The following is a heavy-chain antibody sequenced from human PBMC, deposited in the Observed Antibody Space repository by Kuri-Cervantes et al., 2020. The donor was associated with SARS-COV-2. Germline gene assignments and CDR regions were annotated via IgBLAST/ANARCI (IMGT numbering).Heavy chain of an antibody. CDR3: ARGPTWSGYYYYFDY. Sequence: ASVKVSCKTSGYTFTSYDINWARQATGQGLEWMGWMNPNSGNTGFAQKFQGRVTMTSNTSVTTAYMELSSLRSEDTAVYYCARGPTWSGYYYYFDYWGRGTLVTVSS. CDR2: MNPNSGNT. J-gene: IGHJ4*02. CDR1: GYTFTSYD. V-gene: IGHV1-8*01. D-gene: IGHD3-3*01.